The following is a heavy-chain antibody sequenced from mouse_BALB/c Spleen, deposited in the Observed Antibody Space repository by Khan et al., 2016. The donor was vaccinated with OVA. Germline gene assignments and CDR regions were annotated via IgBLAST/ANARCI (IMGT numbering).Heavy chain of an antibody. J-gene: IGHJ2*01. CDR3: ARGEYYGHSLFDY. Sequence: VQLQESGPELVKPGASVKISCKASGYTFTDYYINWVKQKPGQGLEWIGWIYPGSGNTKYNEKFKGMATLTVDTSSSTAYMQLSSLTSEDTAVYFCARGEYYGHSLFDYWGQGTTLTVSS. V-gene: IGHV1-84*02. CDR2: IYPGSGNT. D-gene: IGHD1-1*01. CDR1: GYTFTDYY.